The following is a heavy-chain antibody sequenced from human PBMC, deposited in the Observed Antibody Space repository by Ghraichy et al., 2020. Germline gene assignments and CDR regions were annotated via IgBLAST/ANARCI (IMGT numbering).Heavy chain of an antibody. D-gene: IGHD5-24*01. Sequence: GESLNISCAASGFTVSSNYMSWVRQAPGKGLEWVSVIYSGGSTYYADSVKGRFTISRDNSKNTLYLQMNSLRAEDTAVYYCARGRRWLQGEFDYWGQGTLVTVSS. CDR2: IYSGGST. CDR3: ARGRRWLQGEFDY. CDR1: GFTVSSNY. J-gene: IGHJ4*02. V-gene: IGHV3-53*01.